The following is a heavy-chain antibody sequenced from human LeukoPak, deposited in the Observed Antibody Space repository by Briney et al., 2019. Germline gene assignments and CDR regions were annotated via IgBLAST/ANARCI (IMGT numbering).Heavy chain of an antibody. V-gene: IGHV4-34*01. D-gene: IGHD6-6*01. CDR2: INHSGST. Sequence: SETLSLTCAVYGGSFSGYYWSWIRQPPGKGLEWIGEINHSGSTNYNPSLKSRVTISVDTSKNQFSLKLSSVTAADTAVHYCARALSIAARRYYGMDVWGQGTTVTVSS. CDR1: GGSFSGYY. CDR3: ARALSIAARRYYGMDV. J-gene: IGHJ6*02.